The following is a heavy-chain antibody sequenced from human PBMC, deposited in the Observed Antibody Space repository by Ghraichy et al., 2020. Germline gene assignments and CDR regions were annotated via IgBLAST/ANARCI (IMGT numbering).Heavy chain of an antibody. V-gene: IGHV4-30-2*01. J-gene: IGHJ4*02. CDR3: AGRDPATVAIDS. CDR2: ISSGGNT. D-gene: IGHD4-23*01. CDR1: GGSITSVGFS. Sequence: SETLSLTCAVSGGSITSVGFSWLWIRQPPGKGLEWIGYISSGGNTYYNPSLKSRVTISIAKSKNQFSLNLSSVTAADTALYYCAGRDPATVAIDSWGQGTLVTVSS.